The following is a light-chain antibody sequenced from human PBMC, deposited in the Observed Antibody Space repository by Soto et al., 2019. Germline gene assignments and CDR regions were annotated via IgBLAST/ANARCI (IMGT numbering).Light chain of an antibody. Sequence: QSVLTQPPSASGTPGQRVTVSCSGSSSNIGRSTVTWYQQLPGTAPKLLIYSHNQRPSGVPDRFSGSKSGTSASLAISGLQSEDEADYYCAPWDDSLNGWVFGGGTKLTVL. V-gene: IGLV1-44*01. J-gene: IGLJ3*02. CDR2: SHN. CDR3: APWDDSLNGWV. CDR1: SSNIGRST.